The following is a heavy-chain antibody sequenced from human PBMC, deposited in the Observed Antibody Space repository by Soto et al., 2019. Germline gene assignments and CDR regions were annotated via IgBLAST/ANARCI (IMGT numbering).Heavy chain of an antibody. D-gene: IGHD2-2*01. CDR3: ARFLEYPLLLSYYYMDV. J-gene: IGHJ6*03. Sequence: ASVKVSCKASGYTFTSYAISWVRQAPGQGLEWMGWISTYNGNTNYAQKLQGRVTMTTDTSTSTVYMELRSLRSDDTAMYFCARFLEYPLLLSYYYMDVWGKGTTVTVSS. CDR1: GYTFTSYA. V-gene: IGHV1-18*01. CDR2: ISTYNGNT.